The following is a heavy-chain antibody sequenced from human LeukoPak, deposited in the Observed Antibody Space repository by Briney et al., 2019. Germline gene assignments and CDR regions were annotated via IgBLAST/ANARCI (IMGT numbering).Heavy chain of an antibody. CDR1: GLTFSDYY. D-gene: IGHD3/OR15-3a*01. J-gene: IGHJ4*02. V-gene: IGHV3-11*01. CDR2: ISSSGSTI. CDR3: ARVRWTGNYYFDY. Sequence: GGSLRLSCAASGLTFSDYYMSWIRQAPGKGLEWVSYISSSGSTIYYADSVKGRFTISRDNAKNSLYLQMNSLRAEDTAVYYCARVRWTGNYYFDYWGQGTLVTVSS.